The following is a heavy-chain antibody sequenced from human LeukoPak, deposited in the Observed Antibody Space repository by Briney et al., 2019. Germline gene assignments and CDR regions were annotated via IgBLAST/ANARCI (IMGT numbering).Heavy chain of an antibody. CDR1: GGSINNYY. D-gene: IGHD6-19*01. CDR2: IYYSGST. V-gene: IGHV4-59*01. CDR3: ARGPAVAGSVDPGYYYYYGMDV. J-gene: IGHJ6*02. Sequence: SETLSLTCTVSGGSINNYYWSWVRQPPGAGLEWLAYIYYSGSTNYNPSLKSRVTISVDTSKNQFSLKLSSVTAADTAVYYCARGPAVAGSVDPGYYYYYGMDVWGQGTTVTVSS.